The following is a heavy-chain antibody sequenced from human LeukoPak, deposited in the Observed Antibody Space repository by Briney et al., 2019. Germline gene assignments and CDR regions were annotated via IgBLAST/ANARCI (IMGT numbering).Heavy chain of an antibody. V-gene: IGHV3-48*03. D-gene: IGHD6-13*01. CDR3: ARVLAAAGRAIDY. CDR2: ISSSGSTI. J-gene: IGHJ4*02. Sequence: GGSLRLSCEGSGSTFDDYAMHWVRQAPGKGLEWVSYISSSGSTIYYADSVKGRFTISRDNAKNSLYLQMNSLRAEDTAVYYCARVLAAAGRAIDYWGQGTLVTVSS. CDR1: GSTFDDYA.